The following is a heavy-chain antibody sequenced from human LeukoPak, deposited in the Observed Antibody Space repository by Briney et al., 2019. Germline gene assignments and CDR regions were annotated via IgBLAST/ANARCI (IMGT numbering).Heavy chain of an antibody. Sequence: SGPTLVNPTQTLTLTCTFSGFSLSTSGMRVSWIRQPPGKALEWLARIDWDDDKFYSTSLKTRLTISKDTSKNQLVLTMTNMDPVDTATYYCAREGGIMITFGGVIEPYYFDYWGQGTLVTVSS. V-gene: IGHV2-70*04. D-gene: IGHD3-16*02. CDR1: GFSLSTSGMR. CDR2: IDWDDDK. CDR3: AREGGIMITFGGVIEPYYFDY. J-gene: IGHJ4*02.